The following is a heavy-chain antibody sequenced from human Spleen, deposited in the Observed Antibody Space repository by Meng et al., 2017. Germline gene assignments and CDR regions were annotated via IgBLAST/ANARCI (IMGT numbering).Heavy chain of an antibody. Sequence: QLQGGGAGLVNPPGTWLRIGAVSGGSILNSNWWSWVRQFPGKGLEWIGDIFYTGTTNYNPSLKRRVTISVDKSKHQFSLILTSVTAADTATYYCAGVDVDTGVPSWGQGTLVTVSS. J-gene: IGHJ5*02. CDR3: AGVDVDTGVPS. CDR1: GGSILNSNW. CDR2: IFYTGTT. D-gene: IGHD5-18*01. V-gene: IGHV4-4*03.